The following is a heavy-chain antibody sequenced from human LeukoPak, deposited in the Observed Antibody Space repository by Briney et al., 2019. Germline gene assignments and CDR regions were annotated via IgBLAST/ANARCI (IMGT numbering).Heavy chain of an antibody. Sequence: GGSLRLSCAASGFTFTKYWMTWVRQAPGKGLEWVSVIYSGGSTYYADSVKGRFTISRDNSKNTLYLQMNSLRAEDTAVYYCAREMNTMVRGSTHYFDYWGQGTLVTVSS. CDR2: IYSGGST. J-gene: IGHJ4*02. CDR3: AREMNTMVRGSTHYFDY. D-gene: IGHD3-10*01. V-gene: IGHV3-53*01. CDR1: GFTFTKYW.